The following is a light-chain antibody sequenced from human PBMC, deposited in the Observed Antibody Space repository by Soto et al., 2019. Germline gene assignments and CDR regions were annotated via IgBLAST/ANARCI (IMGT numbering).Light chain of an antibody. V-gene: IGLV2-14*01. Sequence: QSVLTQPASVSGSPGQSITISCTGTSSDVGGYNYVSWYQQHPGKAPKLMIYEVSSRPSGVSTRFSGSKSGNTASLTISGLQAEDEADYYCSSYASSSTRVFGGGTKLTVL. CDR3: SSYASSSTRV. CDR2: EVS. J-gene: IGLJ2*01. CDR1: SSDVGGYNY.